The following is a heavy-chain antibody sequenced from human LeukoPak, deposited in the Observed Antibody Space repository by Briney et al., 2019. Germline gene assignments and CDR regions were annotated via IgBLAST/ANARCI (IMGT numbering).Heavy chain of an antibody. D-gene: IGHD3-10*01. CDR3: AGASAKYYYGSGSYYNAFDI. Sequence: AETLSLTCAVYGGSLSGYSWSWVRQPPGKGLEWVGEINHSGSTNYNPSLKSRVTISVDTSKTQFSLKLSSVTAADTAVYYCAGASAKYYYGSGSYYNAFDIWGQGTMVTVSS. CDR1: GGSLSGYS. V-gene: IGHV4-34*01. J-gene: IGHJ3*02. CDR2: INHSGST.